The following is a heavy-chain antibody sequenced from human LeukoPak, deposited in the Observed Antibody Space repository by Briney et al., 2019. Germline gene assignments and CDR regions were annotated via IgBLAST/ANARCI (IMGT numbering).Heavy chain of an antibody. CDR3: ARLRRDGYNYAYYFDY. V-gene: IGHV5-51*01. D-gene: IGHD5-24*01. CDR2: IYPGDSDT. J-gene: IGHJ4*02. Sequence: HGESLKISCKGSGYSFNTYWIGWVRQMPGKGLEWMGIIYPGDSDTRYSPSFQGQVTISADKSISTAYLQWSSLKASDTAMYYCARLRRDGYNYAYYFDYWGQGTLVTVSS. CDR1: GYSFNTYW.